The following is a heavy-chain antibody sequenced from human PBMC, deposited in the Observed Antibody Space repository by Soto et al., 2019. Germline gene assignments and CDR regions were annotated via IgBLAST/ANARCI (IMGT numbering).Heavy chain of an antibody. Sequence: QVQLVESGGGVVQPGRSLRLSCAASGFTFSSYGMHWVRQAPGKGLEWVAVISYDGSNKYYADSVKGRFTISRDNXKNALYLQMNSLRAEDTAMYYCAQDHGGTFYGMDVWGQGTTVTVSS. J-gene: IGHJ6*02. CDR2: ISYDGSNK. D-gene: IGHD3-16*01. CDR3: AQDHGGTFYGMDV. V-gene: IGHV3-30*18. CDR1: GFTFSSYG.